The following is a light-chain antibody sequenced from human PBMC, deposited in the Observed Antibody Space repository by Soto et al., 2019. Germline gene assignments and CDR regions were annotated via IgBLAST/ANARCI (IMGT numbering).Light chain of an antibody. J-gene: IGKJ1*01. Sequence: DIQMTQSPPTLSASVGDRVTITCRASQSIRHYLAWYQPRPVKAPKLLIYGASTVQSGVPSRFSGSGSGTEFTLTISSLQPDDFGTYFCQHHNSYSQTFGQGTKVEIK. V-gene: IGKV1-5*01. CDR2: GAS. CDR3: QHHNSYSQT. CDR1: QSIRHY.